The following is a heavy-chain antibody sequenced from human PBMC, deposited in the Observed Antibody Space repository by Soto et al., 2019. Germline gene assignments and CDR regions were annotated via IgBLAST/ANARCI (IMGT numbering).Heavy chain of an antibody. CDR1: GYTFTSYG. V-gene: IGHV1-18*01. Sequence: ASVKVSCKASGYTFTSYGISWVRQAPGQGLEWMGWISAYNGNTNYAQKLQGRVTMTTDTSTSKAYMELRSLRSDDTAVYYCARVDTGNSVWAMRNYYYYYGMDVWGQGTTVTVSS. D-gene: IGHD7-27*01. CDR2: ISAYNGNT. J-gene: IGHJ6*02. CDR3: ARVDTGNSVWAMRNYYYYYGMDV.